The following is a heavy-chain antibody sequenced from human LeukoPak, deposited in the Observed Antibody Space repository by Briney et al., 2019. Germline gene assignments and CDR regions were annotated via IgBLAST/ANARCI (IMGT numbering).Heavy chain of an antibody. CDR1: GFTFSSYE. D-gene: IGHD6-13*01. CDR2: ISGSGGST. Sequence: GGSLRLSCAASGFTFSSYEMNWVRRAPGKGLEWVSAISGSGGSTYYADSVKGRFTISRDNSKNTLYLQMNSLRAEDTAVYYCAKSHSSSSYLYYYYYGMDVWGQGTTVTVSS. CDR3: AKSHSSSSYLYYYYYGMDV. V-gene: IGHV3-23*01. J-gene: IGHJ6*02.